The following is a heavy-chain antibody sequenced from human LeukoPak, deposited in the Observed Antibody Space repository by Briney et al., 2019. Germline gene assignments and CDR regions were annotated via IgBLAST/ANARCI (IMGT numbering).Heavy chain of an antibody. Sequence: GGSLRLSCAASGFTFSSYDMHWVRQATGKGLEWVSAIGTAGDTYYPGSVKGRFTISRENAKNSLYLQMNSLRAGDTAVYYCARSVVGVSRYGMDVWCQGTTVTVSS. CDR1: GFTFSSYD. CDR3: ARSVVGVSRYGMDV. V-gene: IGHV3-13*01. D-gene: IGHD1-26*01. CDR2: IGTAGDT. J-gene: IGHJ6*02.